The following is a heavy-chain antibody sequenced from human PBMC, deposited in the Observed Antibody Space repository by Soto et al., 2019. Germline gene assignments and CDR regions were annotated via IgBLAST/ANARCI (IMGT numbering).Heavy chain of an antibody. V-gene: IGHV3-23*01. CDR2: ISGSGGST. D-gene: IGHD4-17*01. CDR3: AKVGSHFDYVYNYYYYGMDV. CDR1: GFTFSSYA. J-gene: IGHJ6*02. Sequence: GGSLRLSCAASGFTFSSYAMSWVRQAPGKGLEWVSAISGSGGSTYYADSVKGRFTISRDNSKNTLYLQMNSLRAEDTAVYYCAKVGSHFDYVYNYYYYGMDVWGQGTTVTVSS.